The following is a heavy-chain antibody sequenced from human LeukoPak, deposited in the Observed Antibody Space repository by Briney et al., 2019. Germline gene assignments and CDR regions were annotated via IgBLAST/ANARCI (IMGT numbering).Heavy chain of an antibody. V-gene: IGHV3-7*01. CDR2: IKQDGSEK. CDR3: AREAIYSGYDSPDY. J-gene: IGHJ4*02. Sequence: QPGGSLRLSCAASGFTFSSYWMSWVRQAPGKGLEWVANIKQDGSEKYYVDSVKGRFTISRDNAKNSLYLKMNSLRAADTAVYYCAREAIYSGYDSPDYWGQGTLVTVSS. D-gene: IGHD5-12*01. CDR1: GFTFSSYW.